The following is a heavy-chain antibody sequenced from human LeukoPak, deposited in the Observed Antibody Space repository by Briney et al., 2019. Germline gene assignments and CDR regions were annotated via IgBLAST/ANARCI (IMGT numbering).Heavy chain of an antibody. V-gene: IGHV3-7*01. CDR3: ARDQVYAFWSGRFDYYYYYMDV. D-gene: IGHD3-3*01. J-gene: IGHJ6*03. CDR1: GFTFRNAS. Sequence: SGGSLRLSCEASGFTFRNASMTWVRQAPGKGLEWVANIKQDESEKYYVDSVKGRFTISRDNAKNSLYLQMNSLRAEDTAVYYCARDQVYAFWSGRFDYYYYYMDVWGKGTTVTVSS. CDR2: IKQDESEK.